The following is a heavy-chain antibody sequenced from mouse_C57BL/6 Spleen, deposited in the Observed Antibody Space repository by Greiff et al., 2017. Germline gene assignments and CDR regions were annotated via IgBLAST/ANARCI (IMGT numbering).Heavy chain of an antibody. CDR2: IDPSDSYT. J-gene: IGHJ2*01. CDR3: ARANYDY. D-gene: IGHD2-1*01. CDR1: GYTFTSYW. V-gene: IGHV1-69*01. Sequence: QVQLQQPGAELVMPGASVKLSCKASGYTFTSYWMHWVKQRPGQGLEWIGEIDPSDSYTNYNQKFKGKSTLTVDKSSSTAYMQLSSLTSEDSAVYYCARANYDYWGQGTTRTVSS.